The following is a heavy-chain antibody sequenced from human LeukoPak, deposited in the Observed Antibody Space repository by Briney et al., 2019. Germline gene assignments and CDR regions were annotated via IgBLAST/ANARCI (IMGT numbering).Heavy chain of an antibody. CDR1: GFTFSSYW. CDR3: ARDGVANDNYLDY. CDR2: IKQDGSEK. Sequence: PGGSLRLSWAASGFTFSSYWMSWVRQAPGKGLEWVANIKQDGSEKYYVDSVKGRFTISRDNAKNSLYLQMNSLRAEDTAVYYCARDGVANDNYLDYWGQGTLVTVSS. D-gene: IGHD5-12*01. V-gene: IGHV3-7*03. J-gene: IGHJ4*02.